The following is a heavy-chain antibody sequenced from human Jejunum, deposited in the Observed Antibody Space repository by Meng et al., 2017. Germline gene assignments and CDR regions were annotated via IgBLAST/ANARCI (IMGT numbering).Heavy chain of an antibody. D-gene: IGHD1-26*01. CDR3: ATSGGGFDY. J-gene: IGHJ4*02. CDR2: INTNTGNP. Sequence: ASVKVSCKASGYTFINYDINWVRQAPGQGLEWMGWINTNTGNPTYAQGFRGRFVFSLDTSVSTAHLQISTLTTEDTAVYYCATSGGGFDYWGQGTRVTVSS. CDR1: GYTFINYD. V-gene: IGHV7-4-1*02.